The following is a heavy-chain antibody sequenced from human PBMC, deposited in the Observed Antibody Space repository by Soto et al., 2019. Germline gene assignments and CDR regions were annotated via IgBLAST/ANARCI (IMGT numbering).Heavy chain of an antibody. J-gene: IGHJ3*02. CDR2: SSGSGGST. V-gene: IGHV3-23*01. D-gene: IGHD3-22*01. Sequence: PGGSRGLSCAASGFTFSSYAMSWVREAPWMGLARVSASSGSGGSTYYADSGKGRFTISRDNSRNTLYLQMNSLRAEDTAVYYCAKDHPWGPKTYYYDSSGSHGRAFDIWGQGTMVTVSS. CDR1: GFTFSSYA. CDR3: AKDHPWGPKTYYYDSSGSHGRAFDI.